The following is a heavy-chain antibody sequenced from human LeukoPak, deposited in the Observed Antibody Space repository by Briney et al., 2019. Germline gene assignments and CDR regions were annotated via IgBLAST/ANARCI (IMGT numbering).Heavy chain of an antibody. CDR1: GGTFSSYA. CDR3: AREVEMATIGGWFDP. D-gene: IGHD5-24*01. Sequence: ASVKVSCKASGGTFSSYAISWVRQAPGQGFEWMGGIIPIFGTANYAQKFQGRVTITADKSTSTAYMELSSLRSEDTAVYYCAREVEMATIGGWFDPWGQGTLVTVSS. CDR2: IIPIFGTA. V-gene: IGHV1-69*06. J-gene: IGHJ5*02.